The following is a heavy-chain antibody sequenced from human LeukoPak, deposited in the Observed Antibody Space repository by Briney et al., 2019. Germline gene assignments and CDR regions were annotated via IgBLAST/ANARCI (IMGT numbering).Heavy chain of an antibody. V-gene: IGHV4-4*07. D-gene: IGHD3-10*01. CDR1: GGSISSYY. Sequence: SETLSLTCTVSGGSISSYYWSWIRQPAGKGLEWIGRIYTSGSTNYNPSLKSRVTTSVDTSKNQFSLKLSSVTAADTAVYYCARDAYYYGSGSYYPFDYWGQGTLVTVSS. J-gene: IGHJ4*02. CDR2: IYTSGST. CDR3: ARDAYYYGSGSYYPFDY.